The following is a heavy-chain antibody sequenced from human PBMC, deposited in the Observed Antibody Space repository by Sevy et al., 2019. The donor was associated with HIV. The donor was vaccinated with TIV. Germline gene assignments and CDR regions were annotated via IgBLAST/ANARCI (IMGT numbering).Heavy chain of an antibody. CDR3: VKVAGSGTYYSGDFDY. V-gene: IGHV3-23*01. CDR1: GFTFSSYA. J-gene: IGHJ4*02. Sequence: GGSLRLSCAASGFTFSSYAMSWVRQAPGKGLEWVSGISGSGVSTYYACSVKGRFTISRDNSQNTLYLQMNSLRAEDTAVYYCVKVAGSGTYYSGDFDYWGQGILVTVSS. D-gene: IGHD3-10*01. CDR2: ISGSGVST.